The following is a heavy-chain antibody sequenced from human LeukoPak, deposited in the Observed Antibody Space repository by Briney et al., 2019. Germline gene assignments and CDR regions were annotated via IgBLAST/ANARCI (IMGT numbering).Heavy chain of an antibody. CDR3: VRLNGGYYEAIFDY. J-gene: IGHJ4*02. V-gene: IGHV4-39*01. CDR1: GGSISGSNYY. CDR2: MYYSGST. D-gene: IGHD3-22*01. Sequence: SETLSLTCTVSGGSISGSNYYWGWLRHPPGKGLECIASMYYSGSTFYNPPLKSRGTISVDTSKNQFSLKLRSVTAADTAVYYCVRLNGGYYEAIFDYWGQGTLVTVPS.